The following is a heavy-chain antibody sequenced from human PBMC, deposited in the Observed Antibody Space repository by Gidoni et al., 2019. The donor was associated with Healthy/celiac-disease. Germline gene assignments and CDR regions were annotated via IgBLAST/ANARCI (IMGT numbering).Heavy chain of an antibody. CDR1: GYSFTSYW. CDR3: ARQVGARPFDY. D-gene: IGHD1-26*01. Sequence: EVQLVQSGAEVKKPGEPLRIPCQGSGYSFTSYWISWVRQMPGKGLEWMGSIDPSDSYTNYSPSFQGHVTISADKAISTAYLQWSSLKASDTAMYYCARQVGARPFDYWGQGTLVTVSS. V-gene: IGHV5-10-1*03. J-gene: IGHJ4*02. CDR2: IDPSDSYT.